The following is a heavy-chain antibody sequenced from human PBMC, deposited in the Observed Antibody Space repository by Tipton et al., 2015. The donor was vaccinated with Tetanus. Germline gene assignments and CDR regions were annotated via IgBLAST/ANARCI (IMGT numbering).Heavy chain of an antibody. Sequence: TLSLTCNVSGASIRSNYWTWIRQPPGKGLEWIGYIYDSGTINTKYNPSLRGRVAISIDTSKKQFSLKMTSVTPADTAVYFCARWGDASGSTNLYAFDIWGQGTMVSVSS. CDR2: IYDSGTINT. CDR1: GASIRSNY. V-gene: IGHV4-59*01. CDR3: ARWGDASGSTNLYAFDI. D-gene: IGHD3-10*01. J-gene: IGHJ3*02.